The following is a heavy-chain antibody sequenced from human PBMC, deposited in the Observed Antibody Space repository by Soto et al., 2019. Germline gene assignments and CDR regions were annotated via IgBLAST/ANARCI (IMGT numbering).Heavy chain of an antibody. J-gene: IGHJ4*02. Sequence: QVQLVESGGGLVKPGGSLRLSYAASGFTFSDYYMSWIRQAPGKGLEWVSYISSSSSYTNYADSVKGRFTISRDNAKNSLYLQMNSLRAEDTAVYYCARRPEFDWLGVDFWGQGTLVTVSS. D-gene: IGHD3-9*01. V-gene: IGHV3-11*05. CDR1: GFTFSDYY. CDR2: ISSSSSYT. CDR3: ARRPEFDWLGVDF.